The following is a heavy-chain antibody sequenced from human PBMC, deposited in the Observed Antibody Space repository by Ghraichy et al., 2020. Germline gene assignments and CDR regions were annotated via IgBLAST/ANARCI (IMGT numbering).Heavy chain of an antibody. D-gene: IGHD2-2*01. CDR3: ARELGCSSTSCYPMFDP. J-gene: IGHJ5*02. Sequence: SQTLSLTCTVSGGSISSGSYYWSWIRQPAGKGLEWIGRIYTSGSTNYNPSLKSRVTISVDTSKNQFSLKLSSVTAADPAVYYCARELGCSSTSCYPMFDPWGQGTLVTVSS. V-gene: IGHV4-61*02. CDR2: IYTSGST. CDR1: GGSISSGSYY.